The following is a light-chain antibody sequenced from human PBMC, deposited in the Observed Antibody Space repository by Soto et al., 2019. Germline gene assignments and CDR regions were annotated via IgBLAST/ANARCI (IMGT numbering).Light chain of an antibody. CDR2: DAS. CDR1: QSVSSNY. CDR3: QQRSNWPPT. V-gene: IGKV3D-20*02. J-gene: IGKJ2*01. Sequence: EIVLTQSPGTLSLSPGERATLSCRASQSVSSNYLAWYQQKPGQAPRLLIYDASNRATGIPDRFSGSASGTDFSLTISRLEPADFAVYYCQQRSNWPPTFGQGTKLEIK.